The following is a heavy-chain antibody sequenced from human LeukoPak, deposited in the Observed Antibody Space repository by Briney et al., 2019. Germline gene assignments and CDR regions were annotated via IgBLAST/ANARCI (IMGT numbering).Heavy chain of an antibody. D-gene: IGHD3-22*01. CDR2: IRYDGSNK. CDR1: GFTFSCYA. V-gene: IGHV3-30*02. Sequence: PGRSLRLSCAASGFTFSCYAMHWVRQAPGKGLEWVAFIRYDGSNKYYADSVKGRFTISRDNSKNTLYLQMNSLRAEDTAVYYCAKDGAIWYYYDSSGYYAPDYWGQGTLVTVSS. J-gene: IGHJ4*02. CDR3: AKDGAIWYYYDSSGYYAPDY.